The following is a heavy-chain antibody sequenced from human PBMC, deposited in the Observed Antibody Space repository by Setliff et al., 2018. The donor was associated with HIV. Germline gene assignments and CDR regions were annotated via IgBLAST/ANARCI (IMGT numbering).Heavy chain of an antibody. CDR1: GYTFTRYD. CDR2: MNPNSANT. V-gene: IGHV1-8*01. D-gene: IGHD3-3*01. CDR3: ARGHLDYNFWDEVLGNWFDP. J-gene: IGHJ5*02. Sequence: ASVKVSCKASGYTFTRYDINWVRQATGQGPEWMGWMNPNSANTGYAQKFQGRVTMARNTSISTAYMELSSLRSDDTAVYYCARGHLDYNFWDEVLGNWFDPWGQGTLVTVSS.